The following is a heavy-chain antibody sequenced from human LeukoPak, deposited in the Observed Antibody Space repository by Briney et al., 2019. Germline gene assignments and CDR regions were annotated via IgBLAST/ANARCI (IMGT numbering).Heavy chain of an antibody. CDR1: GLTFRDYW. J-gene: IGHJ4*02. CDR3: ARGRGSGNYRVAYFDY. CDR2: KKQDGGET. V-gene: IGHV3-7*03. Sequence: GGPLKLSGEDLGLTFRDYWLNWSGKAPGREWNGVANKKQDGGETYYADSVKGRFTISRDNAKNSVFLQMNSLRADDTAVYYCARGRGSGNYRVAYFDYWGQGTLVTVSS. D-gene: IGHD1-26*01.